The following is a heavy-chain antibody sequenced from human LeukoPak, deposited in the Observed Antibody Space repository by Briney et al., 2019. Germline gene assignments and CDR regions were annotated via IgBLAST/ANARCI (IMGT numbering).Heavy chain of an antibody. CDR1: GGSISSGSYY. CDR3: ARVAVAGITFDY. V-gene: IGHV4-61*02. CDR2: IYTSGST. D-gene: IGHD6-19*01. Sequence: SQTLSLTCTVSGGSISSGSYYWSWIRQPAGKGLEWIGRIYTSGSTNYNPSLKSRVTISVDTSKNQFSLKLSSVTAADTAVYYCARVAVAGITFDYWGQGTLVTVSS. J-gene: IGHJ4*02.